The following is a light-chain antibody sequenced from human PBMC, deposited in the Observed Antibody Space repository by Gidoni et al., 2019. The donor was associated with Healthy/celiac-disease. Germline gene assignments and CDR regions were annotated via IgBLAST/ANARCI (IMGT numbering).Light chain of an antibody. Sequence: ELMLTQSSATLSLSPGERATPSCRASQSVSSYSAWYQQKPGQAPSLLIFDASNRTTGLVATFSGSGSGTEFSLTISSLEPEDFAVYYCQQRSNWPPALTFGRGTKVEIK. CDR1: QSVSSY. J-gene: IGKJ4*02. V-gene: IGKV3-11*01. CDR3: QQRSNWPPALT. CDR2: DAS.